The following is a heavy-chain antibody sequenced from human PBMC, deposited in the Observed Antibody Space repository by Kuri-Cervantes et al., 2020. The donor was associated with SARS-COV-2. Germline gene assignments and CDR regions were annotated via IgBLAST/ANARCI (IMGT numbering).Heavy chain of an antibody. Sequence: GGSLRLSCAVSGFTFTSHAMHWVRQAPGSGLEWVALISYDGNNKFYADSVKGRFTISRDNSENTLYLQMNSLRAEDTAVYYCARDYGEQYFDYWGQGTLVTVSS. J-gene: IGHJ4*02. CDR1: GFTFTSHA. V-gene: IGHV3-30*03. CDR2: ISYDGNNK. D-gene: IGHD4-17*01. CDR3: ARDYGEQYFDY.